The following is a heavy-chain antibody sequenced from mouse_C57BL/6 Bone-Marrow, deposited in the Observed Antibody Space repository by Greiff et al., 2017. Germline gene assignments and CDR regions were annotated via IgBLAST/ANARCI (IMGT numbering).Heavy chain of an antibody. CDR1: GYTFTNYW. CDR2: MHPNGGSP. J-gene: IGHJ4*01. V-gene: IGHV1-64*01. CDR3: ARAYDYDDYTMDY. D-gene: IGHD2-4*01. Sequence: VKLQQPGAELVKPGASVKLSCKASGYTFTNYWMHWVKQRPGQGLEWIGMMHPNGGSPDYNEKFKSEATLSVDKSSRTAYMELSSLTSEDSAVYCCARAYDYDDYTMDYGGQGTSVTVSS.